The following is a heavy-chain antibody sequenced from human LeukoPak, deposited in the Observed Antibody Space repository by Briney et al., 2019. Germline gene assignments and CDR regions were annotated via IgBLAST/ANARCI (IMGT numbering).Heavy chain of an antibody. CDR1: GFTFSGYG. CDR3: ARSIPRYDGSAYYPDY. D-gene: IGHD3-22*01. V-gene: IGHV3-33*01. Sequence: PGRSLRLSCAASGFTFSGYGMHWVRQAPGKGLEWVAVIWYDGSNDDYADSVKGRFTISRDNSKSTLYLQMNSLRAEDTATYYCARSIPRYDGSAYYPDYWGQGTLVTVSS. J-gene: IGHJ4*02. CDR2: IWYDGSND.